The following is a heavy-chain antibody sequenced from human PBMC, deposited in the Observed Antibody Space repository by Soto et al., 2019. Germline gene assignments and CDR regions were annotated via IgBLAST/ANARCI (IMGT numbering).Heavy chain of an antibody. J-gene: IGHJ4*02. CDR2: ISAYNGNT. Sequence: QVQLVQSGAEVKKPGASVKVSCKASGYTFTSYGISWVRQAPGQGLEWMGWISAYNGNTNYAQKLQGRVTMTTDTTTSTAYMELRSLRSDDTAVYYCAADTTTGYSSGWYGGGFDYWGQGTPVTVSS. CDR3: AADTTTGYSSGWYGGGFDY. V-gene: IGHV1-18*01. D-gene: IGHD6-19*01. CDR1: GYTFTSYG.